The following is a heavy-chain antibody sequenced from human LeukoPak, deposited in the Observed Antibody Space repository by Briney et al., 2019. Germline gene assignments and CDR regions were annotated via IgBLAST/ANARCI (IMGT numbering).Heavy chain of an antibody. D-gene: IGHD4-17*01. J-gene: IGHJ4*02. CDR3: ARQGSVDGDYAPLGF. CDR1: GGSTSNYF. V-gene: IGHV4-59*08. Sequence: PSETLSLTCTVSGGSTSNYFWTWVRQPPGKGLEWIGHIYYRGNTNYNPSLKSRVTLSVDTSKNQLSLRLTSVTAADTAAYYCARQGSVDGDYAPLGFWGQGTLVTVSS. CDR2: IYYRGNT.